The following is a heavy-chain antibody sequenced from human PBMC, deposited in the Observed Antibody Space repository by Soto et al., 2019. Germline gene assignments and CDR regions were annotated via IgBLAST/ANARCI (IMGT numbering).Heavy chain of an antibody. Sequence: SETLSLTCTVSGGSISSYFWTWIRQSPGKGLQWIGYVHYSGNTNYNPSLKSRVTMSVDTSTSQFSLRLTSVTAADTAVYYCARMNQLAPKRNAFDIWGQGTMVTVSS. CDR2: VHYSGNT. CDR1: GGSISSYF. J-gene: IGHJ3*02. D-gene: IGHD1-1*01. V-gene: IGHV4-59*01. CDR3: ARMNQLAPKRNAFDI.